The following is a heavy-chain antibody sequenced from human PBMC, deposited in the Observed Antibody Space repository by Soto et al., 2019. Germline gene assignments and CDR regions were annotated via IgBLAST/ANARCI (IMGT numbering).Heavy chain of an antibody. V-gene: IGHV4-61*01. CDR3: AREDMRGTFHFDY. D-gene: IGHD1-26*01. J-gene: IGHJ4*02. CDR1: GASVSSETHF. CDR2: VYRSGTN. Sequence: SEILSLTCRVAGASVSSETHFWSWIRQPPGKGLEWIGYVYRSGTNNSNPSLTSRVPVSEDKCKNQFSLSLNSVTAADTAVYYCAREDMRGTFHFDYWGPGIQVTVSS.